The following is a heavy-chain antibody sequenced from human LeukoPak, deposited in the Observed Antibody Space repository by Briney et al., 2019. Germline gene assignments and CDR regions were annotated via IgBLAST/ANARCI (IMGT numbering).Heavy chain of an antibody. CDR2: ISNSGSIK. CDR3: ARGGSSGWYYFDY. D-gene: IGHD6-19*01. CDR1: GFTFSSYT. J-gene: IGHJ4*02. Sequence: GGSLRLSCAASGFTFSSYTMNWVRKAPGKGLEWLSYISNSGSIKNYADSVKGRFTISRDNANNSLYLQMVSLRAEDTAVYYCARGGSSGWYYFDYWGQGTLVTVSS. V-gene: IGHV3-48*03.